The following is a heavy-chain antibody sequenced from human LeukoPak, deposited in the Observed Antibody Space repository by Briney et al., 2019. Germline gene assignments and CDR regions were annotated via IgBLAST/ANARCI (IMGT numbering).Heavy chain of an antibody. D-gene: IGHD5-18*01. CDR2: INHSGST. CDR3: ARARRGYNYRGNWFDP. J-gene: IGHJ5*02. V-gene: IGHV4-34*01. CDR1: GGSISTGDYY. Sequence: SETLSLTCTVSGGSISTGDYYWSWIRQPPGKGLDWIGEINHSGSTNYNPSLKSRVTISVDTSKNQFSLKLSSVTAADTAVYYCARARRGYNYRGNWFDPWGQGTLVTVSS.